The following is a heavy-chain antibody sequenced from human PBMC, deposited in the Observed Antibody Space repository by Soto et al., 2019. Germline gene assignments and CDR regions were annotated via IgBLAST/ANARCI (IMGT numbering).Heavy chain of an antibody. CDR3: AKDWTHLDF. Sequence: GGSLRLSCAASGFNFGYYAMNWVRQAPGKGLEWVALIRGSQDSTYYADSVRGPFTISRDDSENTLYLQMNSLRADDTAVYYCAKDWTHLDFWGQGTLVTVSS. V-gene: IGHV3-23*01. CDR1: GFNFGYYA. D-gene: IGHD3-3*01. CDR2: IRGSQDST. J-gene: IGHJ4*02.